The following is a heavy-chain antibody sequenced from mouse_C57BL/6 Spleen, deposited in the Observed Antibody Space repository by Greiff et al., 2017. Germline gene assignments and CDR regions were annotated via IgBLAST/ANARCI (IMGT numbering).Heavy chain of an antibody. CDR1: GFNIKNTY. CDR3: AREEAITTVVAKDFDV. J-gene: IGHJ1*03. Sequence: VQLQQSVAELVRPGASVKLSCTASGFNIKNTYMPWVKQRTEQGLEWIGRIDPANGNTKYAPKFQGKATITADTSSNTAYLQLSRLTSEDTAIDYGAREEAITTVVAKDFDVWGTGTTVTVSS. D-gene: IGHD1-1*01. CDR2: IDPANGNT. V-gene: IGHV14-3*01.